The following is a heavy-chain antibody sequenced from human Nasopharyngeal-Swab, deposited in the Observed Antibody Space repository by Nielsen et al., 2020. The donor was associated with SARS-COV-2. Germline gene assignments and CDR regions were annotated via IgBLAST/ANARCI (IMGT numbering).Heavy chain of an antibody. CDR1: GYTFTSYD. V-gene: IGHV1-8*01. J-gene: IGHJ4*02. CDR3: ARAGRISELFDY. Sequence: ASVKVSCKASGYTFTSYDINWVRQATGQGLEWMGWMNPNSGNTGYAQKFQGRVTMTRNTYISTAYMELSSLRSEDTAVYYCARAGRISELFDYWGQGTLVTVSS. D-gene: IGHD3-3*02. CDR2: MNPNSGNT.